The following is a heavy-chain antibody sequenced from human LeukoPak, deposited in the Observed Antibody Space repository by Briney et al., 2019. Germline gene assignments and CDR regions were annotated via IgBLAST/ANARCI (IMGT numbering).Heavy chain of an antibody. D-gene: IGHD2-2*01. Sequence: SETLSLTCNVSVVSISGYYCSWIRQPAGKGLEWIGRIYTSGTTIYNPSLKSRVTISVDTSKSQFSLKLSSVTAADTAVDYCATSVVARYAPPGWFWFDHWGQGTLVTVSS. J-gene: IGHJ5*02. CDR2: IYTSGTT. CDR3: ATSVVARYAPPGWFWFDH. V-gene: IGHV4-4*07. CDR1: VVSISGYY.